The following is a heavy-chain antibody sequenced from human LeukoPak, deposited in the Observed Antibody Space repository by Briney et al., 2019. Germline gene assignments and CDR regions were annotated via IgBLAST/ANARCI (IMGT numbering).Heavy chain of an antibody. D-gene: IGHD4-17*01. Sequence: SVKVSCKASGDTLNNDDITWVRQAPGRGLEWMVRVVHIVEITYYAESFQGRFTITADKSTNTFYMQLASLRSSDTAIYFCARGNYGDPNWFDPWGQGTLVTVSS. CDR3: ARGNYGDPNWFDP. CDR2: VVHIVEIT. V-gene: IGHV1-69*04. CDR1: GDTLNNDD. J-gene: IGHJ5*02.